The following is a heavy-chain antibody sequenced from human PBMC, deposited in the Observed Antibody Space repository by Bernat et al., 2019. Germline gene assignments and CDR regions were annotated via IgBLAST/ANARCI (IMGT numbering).Heavy chain of an antibody. Sequence: QVQLVQSGAEVKKPGASVKVSCEASGYTSTSYGISWVRQAPGQGLEWMGWISAYNGNTNYAPKFQGRVTMTADTSTSTAYMELRSLRSDDTAIYYCARDPPGAVAGTDYWGQGTLVTVSS. V-gene: IGHV1-18*01. CDR1: GYTSTSYG. J-gene: IGHJ4*02. D-gene: IGHD6-19*01. CDR2: ISAYNGNT. CDR3: ARDPPGAVAGTDY.